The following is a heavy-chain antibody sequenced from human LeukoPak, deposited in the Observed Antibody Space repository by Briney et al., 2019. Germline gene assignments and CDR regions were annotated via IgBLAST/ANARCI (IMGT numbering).Heavy chain of an antibody. V-gene: IGHV3-30*02. Sequence: PGGSLRLSCAASGFTFSSYGMHWVRQAPGKGLEWVAFIRYDGSNKYYADSVKGRFTISRDNSKNTLYLQMNSLRAEDTAVYYCAKAPLWVRGVRSYYYYYMDVWGKGTTVTISS. CDR3: AKAPLWVRGVRSYYYYYMDV. CDR2: IRYDGSNK. J-gene: IGHJ6*03. D-gene: IGHD3-10*01. CDR1: GFTFSSYG.